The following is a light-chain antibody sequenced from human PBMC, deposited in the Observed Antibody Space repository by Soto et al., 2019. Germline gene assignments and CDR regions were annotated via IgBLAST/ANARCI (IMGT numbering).Light chain of an antibody. CDR1: QSVGSN. CDR2: GAS. J-gene: IGKJ1*01. V-gene: IGKV3-15*01. Sequence: SPGERVTLSCRARQSVGSNLAWYQQKPGQAPRLLIYGASTRATGIPARFSGSGSETEFTLTISSLQDEDSAVYFCQQYNNWPTWTFGQGTKVDIK. CDR3: QQYNNWPTWT.